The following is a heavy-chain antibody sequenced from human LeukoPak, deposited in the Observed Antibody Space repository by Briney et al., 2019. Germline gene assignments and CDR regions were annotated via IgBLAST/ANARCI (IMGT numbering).Heavy chain of an antibody. V-gene: IGHV3-74*01. J-gene: IGHJ4*02. Sequence: GGSLRLSCAASGFTFSNYWMLWVRQAPGKGLLWVSRINSDGSGTTYADSVKGRFTISRDNAKNSLYLQMNSLRAEDTAVYYCARDRRTMTTCDYWGQGSLVTVSS. D-gene: IGHD4-17*01. CDR1: GFTFSNYW. CDR3: ARDRRTMTTCDY. CDR2: INSDGSGT.